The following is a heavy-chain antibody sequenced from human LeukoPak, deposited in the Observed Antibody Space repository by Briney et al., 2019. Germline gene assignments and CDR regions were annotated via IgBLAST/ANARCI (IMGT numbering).Heavy chain of an antibody. CDR2: INPNSGGT. Sequence: GASVKVSCKASGYTFTRYYMHWVPQAPGQGLEWMGWINPNSGGTNYAQKFQGRVTMTRDTSITTGNMELNRLTSDDTDVYYCATAYEYGWFDPWGQGTLVTVSS. J-gene: IGHJ5*02. V-gene: IGHV1-2*02. D-gene: IGHD3-16*01. CDR3: ATAYEYGWFDP. CDR1: GYTFTRYY.